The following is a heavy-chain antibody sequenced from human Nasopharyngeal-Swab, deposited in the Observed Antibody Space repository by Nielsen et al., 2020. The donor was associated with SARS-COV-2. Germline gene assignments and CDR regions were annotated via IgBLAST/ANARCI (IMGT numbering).Heavy chain of an antibody. V-gene: IGHV3-53*01. CDR3: ARGPPEYL. J-gene: IGHJ4*02. Sequence: RQAPGKGLVWVSVIYSGGSTYYADSVKGRFTISRDNSKNTLYLQMNSLRAEDTAVYYCARGPPEYLWGQGTLVTVSS. CDR2: IYSGGST. D-gene: IGHD1-14*01.